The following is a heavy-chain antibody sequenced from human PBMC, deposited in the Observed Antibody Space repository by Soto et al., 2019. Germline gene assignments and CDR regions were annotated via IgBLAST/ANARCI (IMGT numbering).Heavy chain of an antibody. Sequence: QVQLVQSGAEVKKPGSSVKVSCKASGGTFSSYTISWVRQAPGQGLEWMGRIIPILGIATYAQKFQGRVTITADKSTSTAYMALSSLRSEDTAVYYCARDSGYCTGCSCQIEGPIDYWGQGTLVTVSS. CDR2: IIPILGIA. D-gene: IGHD2-15*01. J-gene: IGHJ4*02. CDR3: ARDSGYCTGCSCQIEGPIDY. CDR1: GGTFSSYT. V-gene: IGHV1-69*08.